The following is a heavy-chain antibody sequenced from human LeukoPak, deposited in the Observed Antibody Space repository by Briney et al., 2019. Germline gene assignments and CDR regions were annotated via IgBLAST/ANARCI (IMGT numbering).Heavy chain of an antibody. CDR1: GFSFSSYE. V-gene: IGHV3-48*03. CDR3: SSQYSSSSVVDY. D-gene: IGHD6-6*01. J-gene: IGHJ4*02. CDR2: ISSSGDIM. Sequence: PGGSLRLSCAASGFSFSSYEMNWVRQAPGKGLEWDSYISSSGDIMYSADSVKGRFTISRDNAKNSLYLQMNSLRAEDTAIYYCSSQYSSSSVVDYWGQGTLVTVSS.